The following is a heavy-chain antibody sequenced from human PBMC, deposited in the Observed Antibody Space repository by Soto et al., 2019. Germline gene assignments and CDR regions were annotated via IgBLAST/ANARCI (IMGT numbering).Heavy chain of an antibody. J-gene: IGHJ4*02. D-gene: IGHD3-22*01. CDR3: AKDKVYYYDSSGYYHDY. Sequence: VQLLESGGGLVQPGGSLRLSCAASGFTFSSYAMSWVRQAPGKGLEWVSAISGSGGSTNYADSVKGRFTISKDNYKNMQYLQMNSQRAEDTAGYYCAKDKVYYYDSSGYYHDYWGQGTLVTVSS. CDR1: GFTFSSYA. V-gene: IGHV3-23*01. CDR2: ISGSGGST.